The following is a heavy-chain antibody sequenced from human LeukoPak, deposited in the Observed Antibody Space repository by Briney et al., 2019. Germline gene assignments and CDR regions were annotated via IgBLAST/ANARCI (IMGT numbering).Heavy chain of an antibody. V-gene: IGHV4-59*08. J-gene: IGHJ3*02. Sequence: TPSETLSLTCTVSGGSISSYYWSWIRQPPGKGLEWIGYIYYSGSTNYNPSLKSRVTISVDTSKNQFSLKLSSVTAADTAVYYCARHGSSGYYYDDAFDIWGQGTTVTVSS. D-gene: IGHD3-22*01. CDR1: GGSISSYY. CDR3: ARHGSSGYYYDDAFDI. CDR2: IYYSGST.